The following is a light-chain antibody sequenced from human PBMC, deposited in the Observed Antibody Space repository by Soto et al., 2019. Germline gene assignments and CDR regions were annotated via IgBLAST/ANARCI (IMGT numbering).Light chain of an antibody. Sequence: VLTQPPSVSAAPGQKVTISCSGSSSNIGNNFVSWYQQVPGTAPKLLIYDNNKRPSGIPDRFSGSKSGTSATLGITGLKTGEEADYYCATWDTSLSTPYVFGTAPKVTV. J-gene: IGLJ1*01. V-gene: IGLV1-51*01. CDR2: DNN. CDR3: ATWDTSLSTPYV. CDR1: SSNIGNNF.